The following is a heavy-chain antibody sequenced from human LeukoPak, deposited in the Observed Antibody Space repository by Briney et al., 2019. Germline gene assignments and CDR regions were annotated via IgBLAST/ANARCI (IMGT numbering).Heavy chain of an antibody. V-gene: IGHV3-23*01. Sequence: GGSLRLSCAASGFTFSSYAMSWVRQAPGKGLEWVSAISGSGGSTYYADSVKGRFTISRDNSKNTLYLQMNSLRAEDTAVYYCAKGRYYDSSGYYYYWGQGTLVTVSS. CDR3: AKGRYYDSSGYYYY. CDR2: ISGSGGST. D-gene: IGHD3-22*01. J-gene: IGHJ4*02. CDR1: GFTFSSYA.